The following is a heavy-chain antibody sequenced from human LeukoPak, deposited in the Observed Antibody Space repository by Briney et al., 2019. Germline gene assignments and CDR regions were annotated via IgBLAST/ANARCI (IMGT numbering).Heavy chain of an antibody. CDR2: ISGSGGTI. CDR3: AKDNLWTTDSPLID. J-gene: IGHJ4*02. Sequence: GGSLRLSCAASGFTFDNYAMSWVRRAPGKGLEWVSVISGSGGTIYYANSVRGRFTISRDNSKNTLYLQMNSLRADDTAVYYCAKDNLWTTDSPLIDWGQGTLVTVSS. D-gene: IGHD4-17*01. CDR1: GFTFDNYA. V-gene: IGHV3-23*01.